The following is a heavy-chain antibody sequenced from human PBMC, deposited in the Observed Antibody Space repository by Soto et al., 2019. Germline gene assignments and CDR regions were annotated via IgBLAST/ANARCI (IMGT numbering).Heavy chain of an antibody. CDR2: INHSGST. D-gene: IGHD3-3*01. CDR3: ARATIFGVVIMQNWFDP. V-gene: IGHV4-34*01. CDR1: GGSFSGXX. J-gene: IGHJ5*02. Sequence: QVXLQXXXAGLLKPSETLSLTCAVYGGSFSGXXXXXXRQPPGKGLEWIGEINHSGSTNSTPSLKSRVTXXXXXSXXXXXXXXXXXXXXXXAVYYCARATIFGVVIMQNWFDPWGQGTLVTVSS.